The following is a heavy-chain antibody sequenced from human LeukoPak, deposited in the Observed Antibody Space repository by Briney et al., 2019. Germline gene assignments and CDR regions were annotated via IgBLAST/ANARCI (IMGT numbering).Heavy chain of an antibody. CDR3: AKEYSSSSLEY. Sequence: PGGSLRLSCAASGFTVSSNYMSWVRQAPGKGLEWVSVIYSGGSTYYADSVKGRFTISRDNSKNTVYLQMNSLRAEDTAVYYCAKEYSSSSLEYWGQGTLVTVSS. CDR2: IYSGGST. V-gene: IGHV3-53*05. CDR1: GFTVSSNY. D-gene: IGHD6-6*01. J-gene: IGHJ4*02.